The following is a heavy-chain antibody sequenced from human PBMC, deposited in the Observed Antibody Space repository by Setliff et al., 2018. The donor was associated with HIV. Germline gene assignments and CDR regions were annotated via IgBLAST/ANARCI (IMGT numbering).Heavy chain of an antibody. Sequence: ASVKVSCKASGYTFTGHYMHWVRQAPGQGLEWMGRINPNSGGTNYAQKFKGRFTMTRDTSASTAYMELSSLRSEDRAVYYCARVSGLWGELLNVDYWGLGTLVTVSS. D-gene: IGHD1-26*01. CDR3: ARVSGLWGELLNVDY. CDR2: INPNSGGT. V-gene: IGHV1-2*06. CDR1: GYTFTGHY. J-gene: IGHJ4*02.